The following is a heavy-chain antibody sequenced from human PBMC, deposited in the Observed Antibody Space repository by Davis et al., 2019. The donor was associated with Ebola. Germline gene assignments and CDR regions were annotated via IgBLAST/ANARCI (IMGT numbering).Heavy chain of an antibody. V-gene: IGHV3-43*01. Sequence: GGSLRLSCAASGFTFDDYTMHWVRQAPGKGLEWVSLISWDGGSTYYADSVKGRFTISRDNSKNSLYLQMNSLRAEDTAVYYCARDLHLLRFLEWFQTHGMDVWGQGTTVTVSS. D-gene: IGHD3-3*01. CDR3: ARDLHLLRFLEWFQTHGMDV. CDR1: GFTFDDYT. CDR2: ISWDGGST. J-gene: IGHJ6*02.